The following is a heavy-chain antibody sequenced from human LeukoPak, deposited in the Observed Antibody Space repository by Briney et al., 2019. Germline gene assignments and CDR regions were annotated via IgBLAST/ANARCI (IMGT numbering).Heavy chain of an antibody. CDR2: IYYTGST. CDR1: GGSISSYY. J-gene: IGHJ6*02. CDR3: ARVPTPNGDYVGYYGMDV. D-gene: IGHD4-17*01. Sequence: SETLSLTCTVSGGSISSYYWSWIRQPPGKGLEWIGYIYYTGSTNYNPSLKSRVTISVDTSKNQFSPKVSSVTAADTAVYYCARVPTPNGDYVGYYGMDVWGQGTTVTVSS. V-gene: IGHV4-59*13.